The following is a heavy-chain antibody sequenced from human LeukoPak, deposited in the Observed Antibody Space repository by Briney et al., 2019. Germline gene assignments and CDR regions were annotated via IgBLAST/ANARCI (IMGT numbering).Heavy chain of an antibody. Sequence: ASVKVSCKASGYTFTGYYMHWVRQAPGQGLEWMGWINPNSGGTNYAQKFQGRVTMTTDTSTSTAYMELRSLRSDDTAVYYCARFGEYPPDYWGQGTLVTVSS. D-gene: IGHD3-10*01. V-gene: IGHV1-2*02. J-gene: IGHJ4*02. CDR2: INPNSGGT. CDR3: ARFGEYPPDY. CDR1: GYTFTGYY.